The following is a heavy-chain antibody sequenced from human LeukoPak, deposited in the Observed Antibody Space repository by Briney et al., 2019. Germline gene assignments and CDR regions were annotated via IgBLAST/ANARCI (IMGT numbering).Heavy chain of an antibody. Sequence: KSSETLSLTCTVSGGSISSYYWSWIRQPAGKGLEWIGRIYTSGSTNYNPSLKSRVTISVDTSKNQFSLKLSSVTAADTAVYYCARQYSDILTGYHRGELYWYFDLWGRGTLVTVSS. CDR3: ARQYSDILTGYHRGELYWYFDL. D-gene: IGHD3-9*01. J-gene: IGHJ2*01. V-gene: IGHV4-4*07. CDR1: GGSISSYY. CDR2: IYTSGST.